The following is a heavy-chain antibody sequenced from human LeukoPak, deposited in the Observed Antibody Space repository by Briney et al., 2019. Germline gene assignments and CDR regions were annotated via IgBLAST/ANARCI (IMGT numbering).Heavy chain of an antibody. CDR1: GFTFSSYG. Sequence: GGSLRLSCAASGFTFSSYGMHWVRQAPGKGLEWVAVIWYDGSNKYYADSVKGRFTISRDNSKNTLYLQMNSLRAEDTAVYYCAKDLAQTYCGGDCYIAPFDYWGQGTLVTVSS. CDR3: AKDLAQTYCGGDCYIAPFDY. J-gene: IGHJ4*02. V-gene: IGHV3-33*06. CDR2: IWYDGSNK. D-gene: IGHD2-21*02.